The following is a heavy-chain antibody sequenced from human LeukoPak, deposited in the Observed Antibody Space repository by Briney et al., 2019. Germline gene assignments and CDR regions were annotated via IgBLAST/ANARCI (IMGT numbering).Heavy chain of an antibody. CDR1: GYTFSNYG. V-gene: IGHV1-18*01. D-gene: IGHD1-1*01. Sequence: ASVKVSCKTSGYTFSNYGIRWVRQAPGQGLEWMGWITAYNGNRLYAQRFQGRITLTTDTSTSTSYMDLRSLEYDDTAIYYCARDNDKVVDHWGQGTLVTVSS. CDR3: ARDNDKVVDH. CDR2: ITAYNGNR. J-gene: IGHJ4*01.